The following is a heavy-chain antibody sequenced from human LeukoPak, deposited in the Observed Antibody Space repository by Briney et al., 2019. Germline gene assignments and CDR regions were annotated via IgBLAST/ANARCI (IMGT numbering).Heavy chain of an antibody. D-gene: IGHD2-2*01. J-gene: IGHJ3*02. CDR2: INPSGGST. V-gene: IGHV1-46*01. Sequence: ASVKASCKTSGYTFTSYYMDWVRQAPGQGLEWMGIINPSGGSTSYAQKFQGRVTMIRDTSTSTVYMELSSLRSEDTAVYYCARDGYCSSTSCYYDAFDIWGQGTMVTVSS. CDR1: GYTFTSYY. CDR3: ARDGYCSSTSCYYDAFDI.